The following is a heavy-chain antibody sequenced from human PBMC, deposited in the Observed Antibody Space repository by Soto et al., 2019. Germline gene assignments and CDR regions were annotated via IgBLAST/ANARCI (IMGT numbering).Heavy chain of an antibody. V-gene: IGHV4-30-2*01. CDR2: IYQGGST. CDR1: GGSISSGGYS. CDR3: ASHLRYFDY. Sequence: QLQLQESGSGLVKPSQTLSLTCAVSGGSISSGGYSWSWIRQPPGKGLECIGYIYQGGSTCSNPSLKSRVSISVDRSKNQFSLKLSSVTAADTAVYYCASHLRYFDYGGQGTLVTVSS. J-gene: IGHJ4*02.